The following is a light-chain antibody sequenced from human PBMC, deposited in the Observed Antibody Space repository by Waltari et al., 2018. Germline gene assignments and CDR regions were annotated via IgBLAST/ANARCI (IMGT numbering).Light chain of an antibody. J-gene: IGKJ3*01. V-gene: IGKV3-20*01. CDR3: QQYGSSPFT. Sequence: EIVLTHSPGTLSLSPGERATPPCRASQSVSSSYLAWYQQKPGQAPRPLIYGASSRATGIPDRFSGSGSGTDFTLTISRLEPEDFAVYYCQQYGSSPFTFGPGTKVDIK. CDR1: QSVSSSY. CDR2: GAS.